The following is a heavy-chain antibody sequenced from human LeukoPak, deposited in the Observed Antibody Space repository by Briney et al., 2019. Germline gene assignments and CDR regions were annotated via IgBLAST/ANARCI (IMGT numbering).Heavy chain of an antibody. V-gene: IGHV4-4*07. Sequence: KTSETLSLTCTVSGGSISSYYWSWIRQPAGKGLEWIGRIYTSGSTNYNPSLKSRVTMSVDTSKNQFSLKLSSVTAADTAVYYCARGRPVLMVYAPRDAFDIWGQGTMVTVSS. CDR2: IYTSGST. CDR1: GGSISSYY. D-gene: IGHD2-8*01. J-gene: IGHJ3*02. CDR3: ARGRPVLMVYAPRDAFDI.